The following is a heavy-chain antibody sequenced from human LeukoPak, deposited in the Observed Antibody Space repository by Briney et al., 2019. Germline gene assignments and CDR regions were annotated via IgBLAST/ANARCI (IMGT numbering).Heavy chain of an antibody. CDR2: INVVNGAI. CDR3: ARLSGSYSPDL. CDR1: GFTLRYYQ. V-gene: IGHV3-48*01. J-gene: IGHJ2*01. D-gene: IGHD1-26*01. Sequence: PGGSLRLSCATSGFTLRYYQMNWVRQAPGKGLEWVSYINVVNGAIYYADSVKGRFTISGDIAMNSVYLQMNSLRAEDTAVYYCARLSGSYSPDLWGRGTLVTVSS.